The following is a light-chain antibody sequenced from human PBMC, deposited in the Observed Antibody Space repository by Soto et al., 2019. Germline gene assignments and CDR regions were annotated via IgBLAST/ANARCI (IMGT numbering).Light chain of an antibody. V-gene: IGLV4-69*01. Sequence: QLVLTQSPPASASLGASVKLTCTLSSGHSTYAIAWHQQRPEKGPRYLMKLNADGSYTKGDGIPDRFSGSSSGTERYLTISSLQSEDEADYYCQTWVTGIRVFGGGTKVTVL. CDR1: SGHSTYA. CDR3: QTWVTGIRV. CDR2: LNADGSY. J-gene: IGLJ3*02.